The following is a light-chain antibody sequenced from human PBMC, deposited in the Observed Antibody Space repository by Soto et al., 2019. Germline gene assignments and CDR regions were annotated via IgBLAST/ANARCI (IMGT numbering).Light chain of an antibody. J-gene: IGLJ1*01. V-gene: IGLV2-23*02. Sequence: QSVLTQPASVSGSPGQSITVSCTGTSSDVGSYNLVSWYQHHPGKAPQLMIYEVTKRPSGVSDRFSGSKSGNTASLTISGLQAGDEADYYCCSYAGSSNFYVFGTGTKVTVL. CDR2: EVT. CDR1: SSDVGSYNL. CDR3: CSYAGSSNFYV.